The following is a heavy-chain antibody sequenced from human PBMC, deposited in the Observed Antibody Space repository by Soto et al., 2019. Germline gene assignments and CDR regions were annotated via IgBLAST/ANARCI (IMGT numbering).Heavy chain of an antibody. D-gene: IGHD6-6*01. J-gene: IGHJ6*03. CDR2: IYSGGST. Sequence: GGSLRLSCPASGFTVSSNYMSWVRQAPGTGLEWVPVIYSGGSTYYADSVKGRFTISRDNTKNTLYLQMKSMRAEDTAVYYCAKNSRRVQYSSSSSAKYYFYYMDVWGKGATDTVSS. V-gene: IGHV3-66*01. CDR3: AKNSRRVQYSSSSSAKYYFYYMDV. CDR1: GFTVSSNY.